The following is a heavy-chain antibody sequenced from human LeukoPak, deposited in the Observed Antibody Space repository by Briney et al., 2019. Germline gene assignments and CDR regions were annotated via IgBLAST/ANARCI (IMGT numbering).Heavy chain of an antibody. Sequence: SETLSLTCAVSGGSISSGGYSWSWIRQPPGKGLEWIGYIYHSGSTYYNPSLKSRVTISVDRSKNQFSLKLSSVTAADTAVYYCASGRSSWYGDYWGQGTLVTVSS. CDR2: IYHSGST. D-gene: IGHD6-13*01. CDR1: GGSISSGGYS. V-gene: IGHV4-30-2*01. CDR3: ASGRSSWYGDY. J-gene: IGHJ4*02.